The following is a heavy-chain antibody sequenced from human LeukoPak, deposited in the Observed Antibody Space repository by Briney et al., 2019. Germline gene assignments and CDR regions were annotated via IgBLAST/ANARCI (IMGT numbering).Heavy chain of an antibody. V-gene: IGHV1-46*01. D-gene: IGHD1-26*01. CDR3: ARGSGSGSYYAPVWFDP. J-gene: IGHJ5*02. CDR2: INPSGGST. CDR1: GYTFTSYA. Sequence: ASVKVSCKASGYTFTSYAMHWVRQAPGHGLEWMGIINPSGGSTSYAQKFQGRVTMTRDMSTSTVYMELSSLRSEDTAVYYCARGSGSGSYYAPVWFDPWGQGTLVTVSS.